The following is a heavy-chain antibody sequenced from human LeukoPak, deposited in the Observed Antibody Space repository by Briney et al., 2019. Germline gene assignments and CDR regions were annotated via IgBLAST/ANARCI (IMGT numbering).Heavy chain of an antibody. CDR3: ARGSLNGDYYYYGMDV. D-gene: IGHD2-8*01. Sequence: GGSLRPSCAASGFTFSSYAMHWVRQAPGKGLEWVAVISYDGSNKYYADSVKGRFTISRDNSKNTLYLQMNSLRAEDTAVYYCARGSLNGDYYYYGMDVWGQGTTVTVSS. V-gene: IGHV3-30-3*01. CDR2: ISYDGSNK. CDR1: GFTFSSYA. J-gene: IGHJ6*02.